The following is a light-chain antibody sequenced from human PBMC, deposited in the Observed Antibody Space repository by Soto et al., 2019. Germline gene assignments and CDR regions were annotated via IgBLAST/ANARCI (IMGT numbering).Light chain of an antibody. CDR3: QSYDSRLNGYV. Sequence: QSVLTQPPSVSGAPGQRVTISCTGSSSTIGAGYDVHWYQQLPGTAPKLLIYDNTNRPSGVPDRFSGSKSATSASLAITGLQAEEEADYYCQSYDSRLNGYVFGTGTKVTVL. CDR2: DNT. V-gene: IGLV1-40*01. CDR1: SSTIGAGYD. J-gene: IGLJ1*01.